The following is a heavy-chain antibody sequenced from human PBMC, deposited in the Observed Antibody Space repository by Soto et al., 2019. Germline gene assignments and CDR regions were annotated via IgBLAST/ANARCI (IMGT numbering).Heavy chain of an antibody. D-gene: IGHD5-18*01. CDR2: IYHSGST. CDR1: GGSISSGGYS. J-gene: IGHJ4*02. Sequence: LQLQESGSGLVTPSQTLSLTCAVSGGSISSGGYSWSWIRQPPGKGLEWIGYIYHSGSTYYNPSLKSRVTISVDRSKNQFSLKLSSVTAADTAVYYCARDTAMARGSFDYWGQGTLVTVSS. V-gene: IGHV4-30-2*01. CDR3: ARDTAMARGSFDY.